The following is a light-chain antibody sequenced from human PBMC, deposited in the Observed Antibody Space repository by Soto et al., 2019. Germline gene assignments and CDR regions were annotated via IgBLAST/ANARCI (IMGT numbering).Light chain of an antibody. CDR1: QSVTAGY. V-gene: IGKV3-20*01. CDR3: QQYGGSPRT. CDR2: DAS. J-gene: IGKJ1*01. Sequence: EIVLTQSPGTLSLSPGERATLSCRASQSVTAGYFAWYQQKPGQAPRLLIHDASSRATGIPDRFSGSGSGTDFTLTISRLEPEDFAVYYCQQYGGSPRTFGQGTKVDIK.